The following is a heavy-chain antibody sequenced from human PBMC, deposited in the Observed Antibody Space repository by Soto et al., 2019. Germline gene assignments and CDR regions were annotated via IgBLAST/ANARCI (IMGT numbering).Heavy chain of an antibody. Sequence: AGGSLRLSCAASGFTFSSYGMHWVRQAPGKGLEWVAVISYDGSNKYYADSVKGRFTISRDNSKNTLYLQMNSLRAEDTAVYYCAKEGRTKRYYDFWSGYYDFDYWGQGTLVTVSS. CDR2: ISYDGSNK. D-gene: IGHD3-3*01. V-gene: IGHV3-30*18. CDR1: GFTFSSYG. J-gene: IGHJ4*02. CDR3: AKEGRTKRYYDFWSGYYDFDY.